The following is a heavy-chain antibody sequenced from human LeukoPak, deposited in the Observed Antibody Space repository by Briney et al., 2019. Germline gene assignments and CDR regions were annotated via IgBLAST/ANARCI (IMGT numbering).Heavy chain of an antibody. CDR1: GFTFDDYA. CDR2: INWNSGAI. Sequence: PGRSLRLSCAASGFTFDDYAMHWVRQAPGKGLEWVAGINWNSGAIGYADSVKGRFTISRDNAKNSLYLQMNSLRAEDTAVYYCARGAGRYSSLTDYWGQGTQVTVSS. J-gene: IGHJ4*02. D-gene: IGHD6-13*01. CDR3: ARGAGRYSSLTDY. V-gene: IGHV3-9*01.